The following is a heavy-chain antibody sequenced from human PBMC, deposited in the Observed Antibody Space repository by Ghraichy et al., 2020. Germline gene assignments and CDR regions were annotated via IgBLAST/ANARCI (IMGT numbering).Heavy chain of an antibody. D-gene: IGHD4-11*01. CDR3: ARPVGNTHHHYSH. CDR2: TRDKGSSYTT. Sequence: GGSLRLSCAASGFTFSAHFMDWVRQAPGKGLEWVGHTRDKGSSYTTEYAASVKGRFIVSRDDSKNSLYLQINSLKTEDTAVYYCARPVGNTHHHYSHWGQGTLVTVSS. CDR1: GFTFSAHF. J-gene: IGHJ4*02. V-gene: IGHV3-72*01.